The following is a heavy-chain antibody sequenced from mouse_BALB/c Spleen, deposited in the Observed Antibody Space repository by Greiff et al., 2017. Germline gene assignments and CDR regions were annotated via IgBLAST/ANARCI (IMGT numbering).Heavy chain of an antibody. Sequence: EVKLVESGGGLVKPGGSLKLSCAASGFTFSSYAMSWVRQTPEKRLEWVATISSGGSYTYYPDSVKGRFTISRDNAKNTLYLQMSSLRSEDTAMYYCARLDLMDYWGQGTSVTVSS. CDR1: GFTFSSYA. J-gene: IGHJ4*01. CDR2: ISSGGSYT. V-gene: IGHV5-9-3*01. CDR3: ARLDLMDY.